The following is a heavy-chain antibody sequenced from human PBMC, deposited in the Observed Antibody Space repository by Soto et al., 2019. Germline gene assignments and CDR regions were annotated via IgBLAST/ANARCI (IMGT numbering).Heavy chain of an antibody. V-gene: IGHV2-5*02. D-gene: IGHD3-22*01. CDR1: GFSLSTRGVG. CDR2: IYWDYDR. J-gene: IGHJ3*01. Sequence: QITLKESGPTLVKPTQTLTVTCTFSGFSLSTRGVGMGWIRQPPGKALEWLALIYWDYDRRYSPSLKSRVTVTIDTSKXXVXLXXTNVDPADTATYYCAHRLNNYYDSSGSWGKDALDLSGPGTMLTVSS. CDR3: AHRLNNYYDSSGSWGKDALDL.